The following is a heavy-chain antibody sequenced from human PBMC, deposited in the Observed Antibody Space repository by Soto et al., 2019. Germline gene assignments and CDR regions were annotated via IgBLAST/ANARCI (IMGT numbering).Heavy chain of an antibody. V-gene: IGHV3-23*01. CDR3: AKDPHYDFWSGYWYFDL. D-gene: IGHD3-3*01. CDR1: GFTFSSYA. J-gene: IGHJ2*01. Sequence: HPGGSLRLSCAASGFTFSSYAMSWVRQAPGKGLEWVSAISGSGGSTYYADSVKGRFTISRDNSKNTLYLQMNSLRAEDTAVYYCAKDPHYDFWSGYWYFDLWGRGTLVTVSS. CDR2: ISGSGGST.